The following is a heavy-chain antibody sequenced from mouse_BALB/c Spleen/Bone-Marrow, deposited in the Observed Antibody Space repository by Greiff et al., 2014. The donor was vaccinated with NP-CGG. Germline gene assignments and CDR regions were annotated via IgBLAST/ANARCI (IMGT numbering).Heavy chain of an antibody. D-gene: IGHD2-5*01. V-gene: IGHV14-3*02. CDR1: GFNIKDTY. CDR3: ARTGSNHYYAMDY. J-gene: IGHJ4*01. CDR2: IDPANGET. Sequence: EVQLQQSGAELVKPGASVKLSCTASGFNIKDTYMHWVKQRPEQGLEWIGRIDPANGETNYVPRFQGKATITADTSSNTAYLHLSRLTSEDTAVYYGARTGSNHYYAMDYWGQGISVTVSS.